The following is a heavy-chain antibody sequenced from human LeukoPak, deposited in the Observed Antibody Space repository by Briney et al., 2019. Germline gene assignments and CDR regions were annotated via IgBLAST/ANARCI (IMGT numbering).Heavy chain of an antibody. D-gene: IGHD4-17*01. V-gene: IGHV3-11*01. CDR2: ISSSGSTI. J-gene: IGHJ4*02. CDR3: ARERLRRHYFDY. CDR1: GFTFSDYY. Sequence: PGGSLRLSCAASGFTFSDYYMSWIRQAPGKGLEWVSYISSSGSTIYYADSVKGRSTISRDNAKNSLYLQMNSLRAEDTIVYCCARERLRRHYFDYGGQGTRVSVSS.